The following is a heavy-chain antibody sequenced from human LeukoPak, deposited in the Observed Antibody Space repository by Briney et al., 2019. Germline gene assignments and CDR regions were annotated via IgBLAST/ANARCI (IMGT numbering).Heavy chain of an antibody. V-gene: IGHV3-21*01. CDR1: GFTFSSYS. CDR3: ARDTGPLDY. J-gene: IGHJ4*02. CDR2: ISSSSYI. Sequence: GGSLRLSCAASGFTFSSYSMNWVRQAPGKGLEWVSSISSSSYIYYADSVKGRFTISRDNSKNTLYLQMNSLRAEDTAVYYCARDTGPLDYWGQGTLVTVSS. D-gene: IGHD4-17*01.